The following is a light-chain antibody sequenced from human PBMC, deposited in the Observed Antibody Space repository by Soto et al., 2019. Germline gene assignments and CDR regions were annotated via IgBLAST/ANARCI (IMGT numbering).Light chain of an antibody. J-gene: IGLJ1*01. CDR3: SSFTSSNTYV. Sequence: ALTQPPSVSGSPGQSVAISCTGTSSDVGTYNRVSWYQQPPGTAPKLMIYDVTNRPSGVPDRFSGSKSGNTASLTISGLQAEDEADYYCSSFTSSNTYVFGTGTKVTVL. V-gene: IGLV2-18*02. CDR1: SSDVGTYNR. CDR2: DVT.